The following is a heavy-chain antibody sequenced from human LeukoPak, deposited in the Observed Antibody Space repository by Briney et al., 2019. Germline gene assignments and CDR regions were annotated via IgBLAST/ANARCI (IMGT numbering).Heavy chain of an antibody. CDR2: INPNSGGT. Sequence: ASVKVSCKASGYTFTGYYMHWVRQAPGQGLEWMGWINPNSGGTNYAQKFQGRVTMTRDTSISTAYMELSRLRSDDTAVYYCARVAYYYDSSGYYYDYWGQGTLVTVSS. CDR1: GYTFTGYY. CDR3: ARVAYYYDSSGYYYDY. D-gene: IGHD3-22*01. J-gene: IGHJ4*02. V-gene: IGHV1-2*02.